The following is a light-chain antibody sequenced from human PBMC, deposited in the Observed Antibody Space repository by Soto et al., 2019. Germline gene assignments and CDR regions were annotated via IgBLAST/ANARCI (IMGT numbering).Light chain of an antibody. CDR2: GAS. J-gene: IGKJ5*01. Sequence: ETVMTQSPATLSVSPGERATLSCRASQSVSSNLAWYQQKPGQGPRLLIYGASTRATGIPARFSGSGSGTEFTLTISSLQSEDFAIYYGQQYNDWPPITFGQGTRLEI. CDR1: QSVSSN. CDR3: QQYNDWPPIT. V-gene: IGKV3-15*01.